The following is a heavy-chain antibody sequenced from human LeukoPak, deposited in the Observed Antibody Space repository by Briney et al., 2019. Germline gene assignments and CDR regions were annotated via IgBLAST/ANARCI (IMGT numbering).Heavy chain of an antibody. Sequence: PGGSLRLSCTASGFTFSSYGMHWVRQAPGKGLEWVAFIRYDGSNKYYADSVKGRFTISRDNSKNTLYLQMNSLRAEDTAVYYCARDLAHLVNYYYGSGSDYWGQGTLVTVSS. D-gene: IGHD3-10*01. CDR2: IRYDGSNK. V-gene: IGHV3-30*02. J-gene: IGHJ4*02. CDR3: ARDLAHLVNYYYGSGSDY. CDR1: GFTFSSYG.